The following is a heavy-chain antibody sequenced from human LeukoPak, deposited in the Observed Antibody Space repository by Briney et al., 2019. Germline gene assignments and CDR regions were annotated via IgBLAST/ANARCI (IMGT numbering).Heavy chain of an antibody. CDR1: GGTFSSYA. CDR3: ARARRWRSGSYYGMDV. V-gene: IGHV1-69*04. J-gene: IGHJ6*02. CDR2: IIPIPGIA. Sequence: ASVKVSCKASGGTFSSYAISWVRQAPGQGLEWMGRIIPIPGIANYAQKFQGRVTITADKSTSTAYMELSSLRSEDTAVYYCARARRWRSGSYYGMDVWGQGTTVTVSS. D-gene: IGHD1-26*01.